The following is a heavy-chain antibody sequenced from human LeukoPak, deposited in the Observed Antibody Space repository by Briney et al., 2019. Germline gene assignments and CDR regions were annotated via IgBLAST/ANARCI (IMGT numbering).Heavy chain of an antibody. CDR2: ISSSSSTI. CDR3: AREYYYDSSGYDAFDI. D-gene: IGHD3-22*01. CDR1: GFTFSSYS. J-gene: IGHJ3*02. Sequence: GGSLRLSRAASGFTFSSYSMNWVRQAPGKGLEWVSYISSSSSTIYYADSVKGRFTISRDNAKNSLYLQMNSLRAEDTAVYYCAREYYYDSSGYDAFDIWGQGTMVTVSS. V-gene: IGHV3-48*04.